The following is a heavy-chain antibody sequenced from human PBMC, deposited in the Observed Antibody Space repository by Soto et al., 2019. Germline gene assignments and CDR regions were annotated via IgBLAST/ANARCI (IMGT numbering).Heavy chain of an antibody. J-gene: IGHJ5*02. CDR1: GYTFTGYY. CDR3: ARDDGIGRNWFDP. Sequence: ASVKVSCKASGYTFTGYYMHWVRQAPGQGLEWMGWINPNSGGTNYAQKFQGWVTMTRDTSTSTVYMELSSLRSEDTAVYYCARDDGIGRNWFDPWGQGTLVTVSS. CDR2: INPNSGGT. D-gene: IGHD1-26*01. V-gene: IGHV1-2*04.